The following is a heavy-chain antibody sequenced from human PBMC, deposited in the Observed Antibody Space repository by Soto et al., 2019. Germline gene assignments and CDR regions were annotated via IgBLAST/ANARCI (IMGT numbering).Heavy chain of an antibody. CDR2: IRATGGQT. J-gene: IGHJ4*02. D-gene: IGHD2-21*01. Sequence: EVQLLESGGGMVQPGGSLRLSCAASGFTFRNFVMSWVRQAPGKGLEWVSAIRATGGQTFYADSVNGRFTISRDNSKNMLYLQINSLRDEDTALYFCAQDRGWGVVSPSHDYWGQGTLVTVSS. V-gene: IGHV3-23*01. CDR3: AQDRGWGVVSPSHDY. CDR1: GFTFRNFV.